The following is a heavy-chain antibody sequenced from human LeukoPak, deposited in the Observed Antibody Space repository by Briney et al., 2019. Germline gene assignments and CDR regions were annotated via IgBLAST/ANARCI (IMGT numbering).Heavy chain of an antibody. CDR1: GYTFTSYY. CDR2: INPSGGST. D-gene: IGHD6-13*01. Sequence: ASVKVSCKASGYTFTSYYMHWVRQAPGQGLEWMGIINPSGGSTSYAQKFQGRVTMTRDTSTSTVYMELSSLRSEDTAVYYCARDSEPGIAAAGTVGYYFDYWGQGTLVTVSS. V-gene: IGHV1-46*01. CDR3: ARDSEPGIAAAGTVGYYFDY. J-gene: IGHJ4*02.